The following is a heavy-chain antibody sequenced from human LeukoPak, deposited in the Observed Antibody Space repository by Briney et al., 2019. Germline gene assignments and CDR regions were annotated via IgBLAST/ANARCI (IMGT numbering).Heavy chain of an antibody. V-gene: IGHV3-30*18. Sequence: PGRSLRLSCAASGFTFSSYGMHWVRQAPGKGLEWVAVIWYGGSNKYYADSVKGRFTISRDNSKNTLYLQMNSLRAEDTAVYYCAKDSPALGHWSFDIWGQGTMVTVSS. CDR2: IWYGGSNK. CDR1: GFTFSSYG. J-gene: IGHJ3*02. CDR3: AKDSPALGHWSFDI.